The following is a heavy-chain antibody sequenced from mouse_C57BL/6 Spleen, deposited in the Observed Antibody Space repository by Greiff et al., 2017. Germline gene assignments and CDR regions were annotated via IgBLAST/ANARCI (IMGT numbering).Heavy chain of an antibody. V-gene: IGHV2-3*01. CDR2: ICGDGST. CDR3: AEYGNSFAY. J-gene: IGHJ3*01. Sequence: VQLVESGPGLVAPSQCLSISCTVSGYSFTSYGVSWVRQPPGKGLEWLGGICGDGSTNYHSALISSLSISKENSKSQVFLKLNSQPTDDTATYYCAEYGNSFAYWGQGTLVTVSA. D-gene: IGHD2-1*01. CDR1: GYSFTSYG.